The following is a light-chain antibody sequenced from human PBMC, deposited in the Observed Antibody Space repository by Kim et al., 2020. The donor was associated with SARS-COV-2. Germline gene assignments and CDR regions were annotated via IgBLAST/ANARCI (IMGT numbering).Light chain of an antibody. CDR3: HVWDSNTAV. Sequence: VALGQTARITCGGSSIGAQSVHWYQQKPGQAPVLVIYRDRNRPSGIPERFSGSNSGNTATLTISRAQAGDEADYYCHVWDSNTAVFGGGTQLTVL. CDR2: RDR. CDR1: SIGAQS. J-gene: IGLJ3*02. V-gene: IGLV3-9*01.